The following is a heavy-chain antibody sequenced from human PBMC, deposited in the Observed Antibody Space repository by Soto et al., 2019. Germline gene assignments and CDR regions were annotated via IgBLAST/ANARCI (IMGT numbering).Heavy chain of an antibody. Sequence: ASVKVSCKASGYTFTGYYMRWVRQAPGQGLEWMGWINPNSGGTNYAQKFQGWVTMTRDASISTAYMELSRLRSDDTAVYYCARGLYSGSYFYYSYGMDVWGQGTTVTVSS. CDR1: GYTFTGYY. D-gene: IGHD1-26*01. CDR2: INPNSGGT. V-gene: IGHV1-2*04. J-gene: IGHJ6*02. CDR3: ARGLYSGSYFYYSYGMDV.